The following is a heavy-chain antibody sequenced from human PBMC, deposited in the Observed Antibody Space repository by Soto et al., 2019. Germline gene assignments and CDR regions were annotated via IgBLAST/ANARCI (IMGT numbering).Heavy chain of an antibody. J-gene: IGHJ6*02. CDR1: GGSFSDYY. D-gene: IGHD2-8*01. Sequence: QVQLQQWGAGLLKPSETLSLTCAVYGGSFSDYYWYWIRQPPGKGLEWIGEFNHSGSTNYNPSLKSRVTIXVXTXMNQFSLKLSSVTAADTAVYYCARLPYVYYYYGMAVWGQGTTVTVSS. CDR3: ARLPYVYYYYGMAV. CDR2: FNHSGST. V-gene: IGHV4-34*01.